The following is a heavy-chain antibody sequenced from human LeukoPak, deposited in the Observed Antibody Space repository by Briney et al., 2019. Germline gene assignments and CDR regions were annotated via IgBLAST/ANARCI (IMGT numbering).Heavy chain of an antibody. Sequence: SETLSLTCTVSGGSISSYYWSWIRQPAGKGLEWIGRIYTSGSTNYNPSLKSRVTMSVDTPKNQFSLKLSSVTAADTAVYYCARDGYYYDSSGYSYYFDYWGQGTLVTVSS. D-gene: IGHD3-22*01. V-gene: IGHV4-4*07. J-gene: IGHJ4*02. CDR1: GGSISSYY. CDR2: IYTSGST. CDR3: ARDGYYYDSSGYSYYFDY.